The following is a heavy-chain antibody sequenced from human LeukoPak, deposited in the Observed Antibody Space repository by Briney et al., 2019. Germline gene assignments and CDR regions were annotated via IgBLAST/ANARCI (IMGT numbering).Heavy chain of an antibody. Sequence: GGSLRLSCAASGFTFSTYWMHWVRQAPGKGLVWVSRIKSDGSTNYADSMKGRFTISRDNAKNTVSLQMNSLRPEDTGVYYCARAPSEIGGYYPEYFRHWGQGTLVTVSS. CDR3: ARAPSEIGGYYPEYFRH. V-gene: IGHV3-74*01. J-gene: IGHJ1*01. CDR1: GFTFSTYW. D-gene: IGHD3-22*01. CDR2: IKSDGST.